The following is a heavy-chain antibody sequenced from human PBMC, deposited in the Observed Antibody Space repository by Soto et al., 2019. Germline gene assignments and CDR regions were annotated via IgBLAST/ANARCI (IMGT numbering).Heavy chain of an antibody. V-gene: IGHV4-59*01. Sequence: SETLSLTCTVSGGSISSYYWSWIRQPPGKGLEWIGYIYYSGSTNYNPSLKSRVTISVDTSKNQFSLKLSSVTAADTAVYYCAREIREWLVFDYWGQGTLVTVSS. D-gene: IGHD6-19*01. CDR2: IYYSGST. CDR3: AREIREWLVFDY. J-gene: IGHJ4*02. CDR1: GGSISSYY.